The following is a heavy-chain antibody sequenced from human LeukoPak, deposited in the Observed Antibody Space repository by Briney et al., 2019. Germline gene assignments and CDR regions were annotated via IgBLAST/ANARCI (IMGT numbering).Heavy chain of an antibody. CDR1: GYSLSSGYY. CDR2: IYHSRSA. J-gene: IGHJ4*02. Sequence: SETLSLTCTVSGYSLSSGYYWGWIRQPPGKGLEWIGSIYHSRSAYYNPSLKSRVTISVDTSKNQFSLRLSSVTAADTAVYYCARILTVTTSDYWGQGTLVTVSS. D-gene: IGHD4-17*01. V-gene: IGHV4-38-2*02. CDR3: ARILTVTTSDY.